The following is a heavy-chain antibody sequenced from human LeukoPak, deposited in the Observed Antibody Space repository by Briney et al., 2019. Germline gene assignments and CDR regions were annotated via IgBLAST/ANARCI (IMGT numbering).Heavy chain of an antibody. CDR3: ASDPDYYDSSGLDY. D-gene: IGHD3-22*01. V-gene: IGHV1-69*04. CDR2: IIPILGIA. Sequence: ASVKVSSKASGGTFSSYAISWVRQAPGQGLEWMGRIIPILGIANYAQKFQGRVTITADKSTSTAYMELSSLRSEDTAVYYCASDPDYYDSSGLDYWGQGTLVTVSS. J-gene: IGHJ4*02. CDR1: GGTFSSYA.